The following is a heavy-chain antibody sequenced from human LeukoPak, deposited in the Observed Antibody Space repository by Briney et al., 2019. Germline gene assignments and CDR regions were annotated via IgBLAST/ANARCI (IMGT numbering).Heavy chain of an antibody. CDR1: GFTFSSYA. J-gene: IGHJ5*02. CDR2: ISGSGGST. D-gene: IGHD3-22*01. V-gene: IGHV3-23*01. CDR3: AKDGKYYYDSSGYSYH. Sequence: PGGSLRLSCAASGFTFSSYAMSWVRQAPGKGLEWVSAISGSGGSTYYADSVKGRFTISRDNSKNTLYLQMNSLRAEDTAVYYCAKDGKYYYDSSGYSYHWGQGTLVTVSS.